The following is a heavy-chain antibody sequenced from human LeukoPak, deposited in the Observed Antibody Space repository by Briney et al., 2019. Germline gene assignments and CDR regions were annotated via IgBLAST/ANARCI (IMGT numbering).Heavy chain of an antibody. V-gene: IGHV4-39*07. Sequence: SETLSLTCTVSGGSISSSSYYWGWIRQPPGKGLEWIGSIYYSGSTYYNPSLKSRVTISVDTSKNQFSLKLSSVTAADTAVYYCARGGPYSNYLTGVNWFDPWGQGTLVTVSS. CDR1: GGSISSSSYY. J-gene: IGHJ5*02. D-gene: IGHD4-11*01. CDR3: ARGGPYSNYLTGVNWFDP. CDR2: IYYSGST.